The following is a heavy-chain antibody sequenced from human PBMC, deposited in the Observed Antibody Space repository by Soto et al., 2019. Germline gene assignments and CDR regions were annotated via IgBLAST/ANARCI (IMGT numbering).Heavy chain of an antibody. V-gene: IGHV1-46*03. J-gene: IGHJ4*02. CDR2: INPSGGYT. CDR3: ARDRGGGQYSFDY. D-gene: IGHD2-15*01. Sequence: ASVKVSCKASGYTFTGYYMHWVRQAPGQGLEWLGIINPSGGYTTYAQRFLGRVTMTSDTSTSTVHMELSSLTSEDTAVYYCARDRGGGQYSFDYWGQGTVVTVSS. CDR1: GYTFTGYY.